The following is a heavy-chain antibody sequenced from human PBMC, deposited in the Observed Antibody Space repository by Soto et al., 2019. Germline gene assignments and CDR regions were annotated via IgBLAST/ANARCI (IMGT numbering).Heavy chain of an antibody. V-gene: IGHV3-23*01. D-gene: IGHD2-2*01. Sequence: GGSLRLSCAASGFTFSSYAMSWVRQAPGKGLEWVSAISGSGGSIDYADSVKGRFTISRDNSKNTLYLQMNSLRAEDTAVYYCAKVTIPPLQKYQLLNVDYWGQGTLVTVSS. CDR3: AKVTIPPLQKYQLLNVDY. CDR1: GFTFSSYA. CDR2: ISGSGGSI. J-gene: IGHJ4*02.